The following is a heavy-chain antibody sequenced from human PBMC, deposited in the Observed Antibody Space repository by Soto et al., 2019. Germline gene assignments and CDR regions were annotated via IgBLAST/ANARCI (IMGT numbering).Heavy chain of an antibody. CDR2: ISGSGDTT. Sequence: EVQLLESGGGLVQPGGALRRSCAAAGFTFNTYAMNWVRQAPGKGLEWVSVISGSGDTTYYTDSVKGRFTISRDNSKNSLYLQLNSLIADDTAVYYCAKTPVAHAAAGRGGGTYCDYWGQGTLVTVSS. CDR3: AKTPVAHAAAGRGGGTYCDY. V-gene: IGHV3-23*01. J-gene: IGHJ4*02. CDR1: GFTFNTYA. D-gene: IGHD6-13*01.